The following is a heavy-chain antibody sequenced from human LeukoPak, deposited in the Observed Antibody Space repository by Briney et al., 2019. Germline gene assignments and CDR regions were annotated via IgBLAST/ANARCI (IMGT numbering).Heavy chain of an antibody. CDR1: GFTFGTYA. Sequence: GGSLRLSCAASGFTFGTYAMHWVRQAPGKGLDWVAVLSFDGNNEYYADSVRGRFTISRDNSKNTLFLQMNSLRAEDTAVYYCARDSGATHFDYWGQGTLVTVSS. CDR2: LSFDGNNE. V-gene: IGHV3-30-3*01. CDR3: ARDSGATHFDY. D-gene: IGHD1-26*01. J-gene: IGHJ4*02.